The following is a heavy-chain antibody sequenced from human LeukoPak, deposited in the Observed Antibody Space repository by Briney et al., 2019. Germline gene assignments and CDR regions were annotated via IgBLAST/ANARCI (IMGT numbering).Heavy chain of an antibody. D-gene: IGHD4-17*01. Sequence: ASVKVPCKASGGTFSSYAISWVRQAPGQGLEWMGGIIPILGTPYYAQKFQGRVTITTDESTGTAHVDLSSLTSEDTAVYFCARAKYGDSRYWYFDLWGRGTLVTVSS. CDR1: GGTFSSYA. CDR2: IIPILGTP. CDR3: ARAKYGDSRYWYFDL. J-gene: IGHJ2*01. V-gene: IGHV1-69*05.